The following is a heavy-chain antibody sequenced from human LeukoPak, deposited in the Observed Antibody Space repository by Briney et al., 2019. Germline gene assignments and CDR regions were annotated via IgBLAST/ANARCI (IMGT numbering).Heavy chain of an antibody. J-gene: IGHJ5*02. CDR2: IYGSGTTT. V-gene: IGHV3-23*01. CDR1: GFTFSSYA. CDR3: AKRLTASSTWTSLDP. D-gene: IGHD1-1*01. Sequence: GGSLRLSCAASGFTFSSYALNWVRQAPGKGLEWVSVIYGSGTTTYYADSVRGRFTISRDSSKSTMYLQMNSLRVEDTAVYYCAKRLTASSTWTSLDPGGQGTLVTVSA.